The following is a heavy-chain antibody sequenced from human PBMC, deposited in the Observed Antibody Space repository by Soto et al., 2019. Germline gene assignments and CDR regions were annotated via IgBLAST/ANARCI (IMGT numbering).Heavy chain of an antibody. CDR3: VKGVYSSGSDFFDY. Sequence: EVQLVESGGGLVQPGGSLRLSCAASGFTFSSYEMNWVRQAPGKGLEWVSTISGRGDQSFYADSVKGRFTISRDNSKTTLYLEMNSLRDDDTALYYCVKGVYSSGSDFFDYWGQGTPVTVSS. V-gene: IGHV3-23*04. CDR1: GFTFSSYE. J-gene: IGHJ4*02. D-gene: IGHD4-4*01. CDR2: ISGRGDQS.